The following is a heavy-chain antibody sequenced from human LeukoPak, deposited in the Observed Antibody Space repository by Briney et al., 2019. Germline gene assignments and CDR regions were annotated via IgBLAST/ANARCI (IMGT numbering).Heavy chain of an antibody. CDR1: GFTFSSYS. CDR3: AKDRYYYDSSIGLYYFDY. V-gene: IGHV3-48*04. Sequence: QPGGSLRLSCAASGFTFSSYSMNWVRQAPGKGLEWVSYISSSSSTIYYADSVKGRFTISRDNSKNTLYLQMNSLRAEDTAVYYCAKDRYYYDSSIGLYYFDYWGQGTLVTVSS. D-gene: IGHD3-22*01. CDR2: ISSSSSTI. J-gene: IGHJ4*02.